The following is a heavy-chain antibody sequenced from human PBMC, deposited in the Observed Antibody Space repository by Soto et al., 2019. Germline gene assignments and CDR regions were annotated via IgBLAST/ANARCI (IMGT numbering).Heavy chain of an antibody. D-gene: IGHD6-19*01. Sequence: SETLSLTCTVSGGSISSSSYYWGWIRQPPGKGLEWIGSIYYSGSTYYNPSLKSRVTISVDTSKNQFSLKLSSVTAADTAVYYCARGGPSGWYLVPIDYWGQGTLVTVSS. CDR2: IYYSGST. CDR3: ARGGPSGWYLVPIDY. CDR1: GGSISSSSYY. J-gene: IGHJ4*02. V-gene: IGHV4-39*01.